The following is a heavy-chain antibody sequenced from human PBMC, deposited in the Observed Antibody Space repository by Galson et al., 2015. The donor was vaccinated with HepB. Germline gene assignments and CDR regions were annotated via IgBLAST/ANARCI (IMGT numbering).Heavy chain of an antibody. V-gene: IGHV5-10-1*01. D-gene: IGHD5-18*01. CDR1: GYSFTNYW. Sequence: QSGAEVKKPGESLKISCKGSGYSFTNYWVGWVRQMPGKGLEWMGRIDPSDSYTNYSPSFQGHVTISADKSISTAYLQWSSLKASDTAMYYCARRGKGDTAIPVDYWGQGTLVTVSS. CDR2: IDPSDSYT. J-gene: IGHJ4*02. CDR3: ARRGKGDTAIPVDY.